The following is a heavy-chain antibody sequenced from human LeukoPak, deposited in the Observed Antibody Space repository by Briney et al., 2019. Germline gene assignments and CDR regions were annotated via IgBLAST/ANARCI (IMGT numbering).Heavy chain of an antibody. D-gene: IGHD4-11*01. V-gene: IGHV3-30*03. J-gene: IGHJ1*01. CDR3: ASPGDYSHHCFQH. Sequence: GRSLRLSCAASGFTFSSYGMHWVRQAPGKGLEWVAVISYDGSNKYYADSVKGRFTISRDNSKNTLYLQMNSLRAEDTAVYYCASPGDYSHHCFQHWGQGTLVTVSS. CDR2: ISYDGSNK. CDR1: GFTFSSYG.